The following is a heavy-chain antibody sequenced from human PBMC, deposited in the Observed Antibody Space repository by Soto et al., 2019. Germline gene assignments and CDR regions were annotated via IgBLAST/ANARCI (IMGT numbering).Heavy chain of an antibody. V-gene: IGHV3-33*01. J-gene: IGHJ6*03. CDR1: GFTFSSYG. CDR3: XXXXXXLWSEYYYYYMDV. D-gene: IGHD5-18*01. Sequence: QVQLVESGGGVVQPGRSLRLSCAASGFTFSSYGMHWVRQAPGKGLEWVAVIWYDGSNKYYADSVKGRFTISRDNSKNTLXLXXXXLXXXXXXXXXXXXXXXXLWSEYYYYYMDVWGKGTTVTVSS. CDR2: IWYDGSNK.